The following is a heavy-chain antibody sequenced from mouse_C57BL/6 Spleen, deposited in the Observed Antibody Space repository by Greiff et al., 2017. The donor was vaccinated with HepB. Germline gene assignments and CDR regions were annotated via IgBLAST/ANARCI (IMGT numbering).Heavy chain of an antibody. CDR1: GFTFSDYG. J-gene: IGHJ1*03. D-gene: IGHD2-5*01. Sequence: EVKVVESGGGLVKPGGSLKLSCAASGFTFSDYGMHWVRQAPEKGLEWVAYISSGSSTIYYADTVKGRFTISRDNAKNTLFLQMTSLRSEDTAMYYCAKGPRYYSNFYWYFDVWGTGTTVTVSS. CDR3: AKGPRYYSNFYWYFDV. CDR2: ISSGSSTI. V-gene: IGHV5-17*01.